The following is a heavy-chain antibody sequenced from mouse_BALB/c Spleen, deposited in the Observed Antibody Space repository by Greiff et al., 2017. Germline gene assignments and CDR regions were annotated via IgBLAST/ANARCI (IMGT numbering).Heavy chain of an antibody. Sequence: VHVKQSGAELVRSGASVKLSCTASGFNIKDYYMHWVKQRPEQGLEWIGWIDPENGDTEYAPKFQGKATMTADTSSNTAYLQLSSLTSEDTAVYYCNGYDYDGGTFAYWGQGTLVTVSA. CDR1: GFNIKDYY. D-gene: IGHD2-4*01. J-gene: IGHJ3*01. V-gene: IGHV14-4*02. CDR2: IDPENGDT. CDR3: NGYDYDGGTFAY.